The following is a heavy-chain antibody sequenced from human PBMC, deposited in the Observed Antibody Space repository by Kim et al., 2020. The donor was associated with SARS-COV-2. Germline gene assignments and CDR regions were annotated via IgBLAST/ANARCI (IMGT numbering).Heavy chain of an antibody. V-gene: IGHV4-31*03. CDR1: GGSISSGGYY. Sequence: SETLSLTCTVSGGSISSGGYYWSWIRQHPGKGLEWIGYIYYSGSTYYNPSLKSRVTISVDTSKNQFSLKLSSVTAADTAVYYCARELQYSSSSVRYYYYGMDVWGQGTTVTVSS. J-gene: IGHJ6*02. CDR3: ARELQYSSSSVRYYYYGMDV. CDR2: IYYSGST. D-gene: IGHD6-6*01.